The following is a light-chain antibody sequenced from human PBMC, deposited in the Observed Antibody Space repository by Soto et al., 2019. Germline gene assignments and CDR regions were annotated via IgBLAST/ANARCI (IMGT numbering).Light chain of an antibody. CDR2: KAS. V-gene: IGKV1-5*03. CDR1: QSINSW. Sequence: DIQMTQSPSTLSAFVGDRVTITCRASQSINSWLAWFQQKPGKAPKLLISKASSLESGVPSRFSGSGSGTDFTLTISSLQPDDFATYSCQHYNSYPLSFGGGTKVEIK. CDR3: QHYNSYPLS. J-gene: IGKJ4*01.